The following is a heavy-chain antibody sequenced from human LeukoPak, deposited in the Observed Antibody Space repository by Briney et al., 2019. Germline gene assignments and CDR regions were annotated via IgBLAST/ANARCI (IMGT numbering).Heavy chain of an antibody. CDR3: ARQILFHSERWLQFFDY. Sequence: SETLSLTCAVSGGSIRSSNHYWGWIRQPPGKGLEWIGSIYYSGSIYYNPSLKSRVTISVDTSKNQFSLKLRSVTAADTAVYYCARQILFHSERWLQFFDYWGQGILVTVSS. CDR2: IYYSGSI. J-gene: IGHJ4*02. D-gene: IGHD5-24*01. CDR1: GGSIRSSNHY. V-gene: IGHV4-39*01.